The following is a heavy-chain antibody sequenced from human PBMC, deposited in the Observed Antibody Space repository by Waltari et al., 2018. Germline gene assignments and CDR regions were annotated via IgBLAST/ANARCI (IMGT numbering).Heavy chain of an antibody. CDR3: ARQTDSCHDY. J-gene: IGHJ4*02. CDR1: GFTFSDYW. V-gene: IGHV3-74*01. D-gene: IGHD2-2*01. Sequence: EVQLVESGGGLVQPGGSLRLSCAASGFTFSDYWMHWVRQVPGKGLVWVSRIHKDGTITSYADSVRGRFAISRDNAKNTVYLQMNDLKTEDTAIYYCARQTDSCHDYWGQGILVTVSS. CDR2: IHKDGTIT.